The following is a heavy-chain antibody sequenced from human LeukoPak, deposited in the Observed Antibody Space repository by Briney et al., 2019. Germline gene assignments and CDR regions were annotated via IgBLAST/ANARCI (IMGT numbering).Heavy chain of an antibody. D-gene: IGHD3-3*01. CDR1: GLPFTNAW. V-gene: IGHV3-23*01. Sequence: GGSLRLSCSASGLPFTNAWMSWVRQAPGKGLEWVSAISGSGGSTSYADSVKGRFIIARDNSKNTVFLHMNSLRAEDTAVYYCAARFNTHFDYWGQGTLVTVSS. J-gene: IGHJ4*02. CDR2: ISGSGGST. CDR3: AARFNTHFDY.